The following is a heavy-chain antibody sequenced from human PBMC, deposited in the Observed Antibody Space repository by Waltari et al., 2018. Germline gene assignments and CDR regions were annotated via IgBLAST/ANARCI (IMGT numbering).Heavy chain of an antibody. J-gene: IGHJ6*03. Sequence: EVQLVESGGGLVKPGGSLRLSCAASGFTFNTKSMTWVRQASGRGLEWVSSISSSGRYRYYAGSVKGRFTISRDNAKNSLYLQMNSLRVEDTAVYYCARGGELQLVYYYMDVWGKGTTVTISS. D-gene: IGHD6-13*01. CDR3: ARGGELQLVYYYMDV. CDR1: GFTFNTKS. V-gene: IGHV3-21*01. CDR2: ISSSGRYR.